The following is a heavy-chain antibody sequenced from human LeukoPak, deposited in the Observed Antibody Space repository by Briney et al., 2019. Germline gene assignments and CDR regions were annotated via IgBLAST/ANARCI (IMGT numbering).Heavy chain of an antibody. CDR1: GGSISSGGYY. CDR2: IYYSGST. CDR3: ARDIEYDFWGGYWFDY. Sequence: SETLSLTCTVSGGSISSGGYYWSWIRQHPGKGLEWIGYIYYSGSTYYNPSLKSRVTISVDTSKNQFSLKLSSVTAADTAVYYCARDIEYDFWGGYWFDYWGQGTLVTVSS. J-gene: IGHJ4*02. D-gene: IGHD3-3*01. V-gene: IGHV4-31*03.